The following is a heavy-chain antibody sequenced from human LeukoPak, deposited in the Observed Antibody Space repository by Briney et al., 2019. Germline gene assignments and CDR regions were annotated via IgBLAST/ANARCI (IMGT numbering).Heavy chain of an antibody. V-gene: IGHV4-31*03. D-gene: IGHD5-12*01. CDR3: AITTTYKESWFDP. Sequence: KPSETLYLTCTVSGGSISSGDYYWSWMRQPPGKGLEWIGYIYYSGSTYYNPSLKSRVTISVDTSKNQFSLELSSVTAADTAVYYCAITTTYKESWFDPWGQGTLVTVSS. CDR1: GGSISSGDYY. J-gene: IGHJ5*02. CDR2: IYYSGST.